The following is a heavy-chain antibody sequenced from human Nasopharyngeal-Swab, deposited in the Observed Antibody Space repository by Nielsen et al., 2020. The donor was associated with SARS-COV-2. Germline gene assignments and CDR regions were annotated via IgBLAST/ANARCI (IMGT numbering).Heavy chain of an antibody. D-gene: IGHD3-3*01. CDR3: ARGSTTIFGVVKQLDY. CDR2: IYYSGST. Sequence: LRLSCTVSGGSISSGGYYWSWIRQHPGKGLEWIGYIYYSGSTYYNPSLKSRVTISVDTSKNQFSLKLSSVTAADTAVYYCARGSTTIFGVVKQLDYWGQGTLVTVSS. CDR1: GGSISSGGYY. V-gene: IGHV4-31*03. J-gene: IGHJ4*02.